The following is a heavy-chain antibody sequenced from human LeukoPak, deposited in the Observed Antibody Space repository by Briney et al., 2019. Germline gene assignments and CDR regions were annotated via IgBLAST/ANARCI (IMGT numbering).Heavy chain of an antibody. D-gene: IGHD1-1*01. CDR1: GFTFTTYS. CDR3: AKDRAGTPWAD. V-gene: IGHV3-23*01. CDR2: INPGGVSR. J-gene: IGHJ4*02. Sequence: PGGSLRLSCAASGFTFTTYSMTWVRQAPVKGLEWVSSINPGGVSRYYADSVRGRFTISRDNSENTVSLQMNSLRTDDTAMYYCAKDRAGTPWADWGQGTLVTVSS.